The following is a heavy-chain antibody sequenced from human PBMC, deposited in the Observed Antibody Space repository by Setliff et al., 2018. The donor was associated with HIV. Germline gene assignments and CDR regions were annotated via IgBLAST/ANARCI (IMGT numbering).Heavy chain of an antibody. V-gene: IGHV1-8*01. J-gene: IGHJ6*04. D-gene: IGHD3-10*01. CDR3: ARGKGVGGVIITGGLDV. CDR1: GYTFTNYD. Sequence: ASVKVSCKASGYTFTNYDINWVRQATGQGLEWMGWMNPNSGNTGYAQKFQGRVTMTRNTSIRTAYMELISLTSEDTAVYYCARGKGVGGVIITGGLDVWGKGTTVTVSS. CDR2: MNPNSGNT.